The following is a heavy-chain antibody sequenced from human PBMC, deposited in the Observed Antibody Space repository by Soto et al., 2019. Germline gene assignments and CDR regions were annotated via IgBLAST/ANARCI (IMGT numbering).Heavy chain of an antibody. J-gene: IGHJ4*02. V-gene: IGHV3-11*01. CDR1: GFIFSDYY. Sequence: QVQLVESGGGLVKPGGSLRLSCATSGFIFSDYYMHWIRQAPGKGLAWISYISGNGRIIRYADSAKGRFTISRDNAQNSLYLQMTSLRAEDTALYFCARDFDADSRTDFDYWGQGTLVTVSS. CDR2: ISGNGRII. D-gene: IGHD4-17*01. CDR3: ARDFDADSRTDFDY.